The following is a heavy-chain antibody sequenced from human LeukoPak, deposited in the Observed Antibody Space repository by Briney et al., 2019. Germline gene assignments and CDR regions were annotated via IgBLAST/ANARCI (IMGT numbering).Heavy chain of an antibody. CDR2: ISYSGST. V-gene: IGHV4-59*08. CDR3: ARGYEGMVYYCNTFDY. CDR1: GGSISSYY. D-gene: IGHD3-22*01. Sequence: SETLSLTCTVSGGSISSYYWSWIRQPPGKGLEWIGYISYSGSTKYNPSLKSRVIISVDTSKNQFSLKLSSVTAADTAVYYCARGYEGMVYYCNTFDYWAKGPLVTVSS. J-gene: IGHJ4*02.